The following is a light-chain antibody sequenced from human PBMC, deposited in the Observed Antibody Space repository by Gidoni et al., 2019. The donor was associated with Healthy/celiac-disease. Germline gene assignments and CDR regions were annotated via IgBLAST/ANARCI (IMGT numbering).Light chain of an antibody. CDR2: AAS. CDR3: QQYYSYPWT. V-gene: IGKV1-8*01. CDR1: QGISSY. J-gene: IGKJ1*01. Sequence: AIRITQSPSSLSASTGDRVTITCRASQGISSYLAWYQQKPGKAPKLLIYAASTLQSGVQSRFSGSGSGTDFTLTISCLQSEDFANYYCQQYYSYPWTFGQGTKVEIK.